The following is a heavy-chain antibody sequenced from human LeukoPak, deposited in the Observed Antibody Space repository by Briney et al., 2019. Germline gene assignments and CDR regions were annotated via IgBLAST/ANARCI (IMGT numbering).Heavy chain of an antibody. CDR2: INQDGSEK. CDR1: GFSFSSFW. V-gene: IGHV3-7*01. CDR3: ARDRALYDSRRGYYYTEDDY. J-gene: IGHJ4*02. Sequence: PGGSLRLSCAASGFSFSSFWMSWVLQAPGKGLEWVANINQDGSEKYSVDSVKGRFTISGDNAKSSVYLQMNSLGADDTALYYCARDRALYDSRRGYYYTEDDYWGQGTLVTVSS. D-gene: IGHD3-22*01.